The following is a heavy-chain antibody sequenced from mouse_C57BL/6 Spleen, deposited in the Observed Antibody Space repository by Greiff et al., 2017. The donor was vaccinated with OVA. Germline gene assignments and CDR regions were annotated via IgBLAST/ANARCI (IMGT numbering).Heavy chain of an antibody. J-gene: IGHJ2*01. CDR2: ISDGGSYT. CDR3: ARGSRDGYFDY. V-gene: IGHV5-4*01. CDR1: GFTFSSYA. D-gene: IGHD2-3*01. Sequence: EVHLVESGGGLVKPGGSLKLSCAASGFTFSSYAMSWVRQTPEKRLEWVATISDGGSYTYYPDNVKGRFTISRDNAKNNLYLQMSHLKSEDTAMYYCARGSRDGYFDYWGQGTTLTVSS.